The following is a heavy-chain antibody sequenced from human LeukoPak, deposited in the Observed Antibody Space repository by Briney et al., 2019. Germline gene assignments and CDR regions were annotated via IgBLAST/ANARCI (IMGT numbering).Heavy chain of an antibody. J-gene: IGHJ4*02. Sequence: GGSLRLSCAASGFTFSTYTMSWARQAPGKGLQWVSAIYMSGGTYYADSVKGRFTISRDNAKNSLYLQMNSLRAEDTAVYYCARDYQLADYWGQGTLVTVSS. V-gene: IGHV3-23*05. D-gene: IGHD2-2*01. CDR2: IYMSGGT. CDR1: GFTFSTYT. CDR3: ARDYQLADY.